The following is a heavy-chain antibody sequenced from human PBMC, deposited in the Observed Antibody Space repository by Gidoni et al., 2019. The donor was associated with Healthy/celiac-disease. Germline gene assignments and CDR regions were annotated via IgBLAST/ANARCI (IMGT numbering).Heavy chain of an antibody. Sequence: EVWVLATGGGLVQPGGSLRLSCAASGFTFSSYAMSWVRQAPGKGLEWVSAISGSGGSTYYADSVKGRFTISRDNSKNTLYLQMNSLRAEDTAVYYCAKDLLYYDSNNAFDIWGQGTMVTVSS. CDR2: ISGSGGST. D-gene: IGHD3-22*01. V-gene: IGHV3-23*01. J-gene: IGHJ3*02. CDR3: AKDLLYYDSNNAFDI. CDR1: GFTFSSYA.